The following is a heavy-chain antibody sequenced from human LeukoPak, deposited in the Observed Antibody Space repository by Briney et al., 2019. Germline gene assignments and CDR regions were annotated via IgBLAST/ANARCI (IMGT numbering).Heavy chain of an antibody. Sequence: SETLSLTCTVSGGSISSYYWSWIRQPPGKGLEWIGYIYYSGSTNYNPSLKSRVTISVDTSKNQFSLKLSSVTAADTAVYYCALGGPRYCSSTSCPWGVAAAGNFDYWGQGTLVTVSS. V-gene: IGHV4-59*01. J-gene: IGHJ4*02. D-gene: IGHD2-2*01. CDR2: IYYSGST. CDR3: ALGGPRYCSSTSCPWGVAAAGNFDY. CDR1: GGSISSYY.